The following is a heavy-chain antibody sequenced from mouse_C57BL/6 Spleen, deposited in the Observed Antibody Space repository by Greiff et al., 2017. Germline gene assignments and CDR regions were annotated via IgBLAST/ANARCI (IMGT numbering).Heavy chain of an antibody. Sequence: EVQLVESGGGLVKPGGSLKLSCAASGFTFSDYGMHWVRQAPEKGLEWVAYISSGSSTIYYADTVKGRFTISRDNAKNTLFLPMTSLRSEDTAMYYCARGDGYPLDYWGQGTTLTVSS. CDR2: ISSGSSTI. CDR1: GFTFSDYG. D-gene: IGHD2-3*01. CDR3: ARGDGYPLDY. V-gene: IGHV5-17*01. J-gene: IGHJ2*01.